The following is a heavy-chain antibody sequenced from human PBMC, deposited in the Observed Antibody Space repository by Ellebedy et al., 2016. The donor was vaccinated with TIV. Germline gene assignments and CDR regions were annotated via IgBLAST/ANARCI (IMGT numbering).Heavy chain of an antibody. Sequence: SETLSPTXAISGDSVSSNSAAWNWIRQSSSRGLEWLGRTYYRSKWYNDYAVSVKSRITINPDTSKNQFSLQLNSVTPEDTAVYYCARSFITSLYSWGQGTLVTVSS. CDR3: ARSFITSLYS. J-gene: IGHJ4*02. CDR2: TYYRSKWYN. CDR1: GDSVSSNSAA. D-gene: IGHD1-14*01. V-gene: IGHV6-1*01.